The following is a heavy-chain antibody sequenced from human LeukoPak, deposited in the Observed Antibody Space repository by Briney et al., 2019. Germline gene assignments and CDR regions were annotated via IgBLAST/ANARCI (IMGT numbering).Heavy chain of an antibody. CDR3: AIRPLTMVRGVIITYFDY. CDR2: IYYSGGT. V-gene: IGHV4-39*01. D-gene: IGHD3-10*01. CDR1: GGSISSSSYY. J-gene: IGHJ4*02. Sequence: SETLSLTCTVSGGSISSSSYYWGWIRQPPGKGLEWIGSIYYSGGTYYNPSLKSRVTISVDTSKNQFSLKLSSVTAADTAVYYCAIRPLTMVRGVIITYFDYWGQGTLVTVSS.